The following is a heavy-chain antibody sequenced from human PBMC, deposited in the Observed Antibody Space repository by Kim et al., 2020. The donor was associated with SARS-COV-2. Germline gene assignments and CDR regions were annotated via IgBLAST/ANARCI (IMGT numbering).Heavy chain of an antibody. Sequence: SVKGRFTISRDNAKNSLYLQINSLRAEDTALYYCAKGLAVAGTGYYGMDVWGQGTTVTVSS. CDR3: AKGLAVAGTGYYGMDV. V-gene: IGHV3-9*01. J-gene: IGHJ6*02. D-gene: IGHD6-19*01.